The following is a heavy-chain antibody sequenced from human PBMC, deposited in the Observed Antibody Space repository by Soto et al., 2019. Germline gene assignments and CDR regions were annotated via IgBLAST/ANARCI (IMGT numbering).Heavy chain of an antibody. V-gene: IGHV4-59*01. Sequence: PSETLSLTCTVSGGSISSYYWSWIRQPPGKGLEWIGYIYYSGSTNYNPSLKSRVTKSVDTSKNQFSLKLRSVTAADTAVYYCARFVPAADEYSGYERYYYYYMDVWGKGTTVTVSS. CDR2: IYYSGST. CDR1: GGSISSYY. D-gene: IGHD5-12*01. J-gene: IGHJ6*03. CDR3: ARFVPAADEYSGYERYYYYYMDV.